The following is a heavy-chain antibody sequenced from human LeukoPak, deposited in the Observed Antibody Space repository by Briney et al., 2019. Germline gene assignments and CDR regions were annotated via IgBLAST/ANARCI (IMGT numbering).Heavy chain of an antibody. J-gene: IGHJ3*02. D-gene: IGHD2-2*01. V-gene: IGHV3-48*03. Sequence: GGSLRLSCAASGFTFSSYEMNWVRQAPGKGLKWVSYISSSGSTIYYADSVKGRFTISRDNAKNSLYLQMNSLRAEDTAVYYCARDGPLFVVVPAAYYDAFDIWGQGTMVTVSS. CDR1: GFTFSSYE. CDR2: ISSSGSTI. CDR3: ARDGPLFVVVPAAYYDAFDI.